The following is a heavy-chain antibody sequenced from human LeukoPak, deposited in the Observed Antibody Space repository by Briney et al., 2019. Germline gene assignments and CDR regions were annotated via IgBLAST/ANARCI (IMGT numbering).Heavy chain of an antibody. D-gene: IGHD6-6*01. CDR2: INPNSGGT. CDR1: GYTFTGYY. Sequence: GASVKVSCKASGYTFTGYYMHWVRQAPGQGLEWMGWINPNSGGTNYAQKFQGRVTMTRDTSISTAYMELSRLRSDDTAVYYCARKATSLMKGAFDIWGQGTMVTVSS. CDR3: ARKATSLMKGAFDI. V-gene: IGHV1-2*02. J-gene: IGHJ3*02.